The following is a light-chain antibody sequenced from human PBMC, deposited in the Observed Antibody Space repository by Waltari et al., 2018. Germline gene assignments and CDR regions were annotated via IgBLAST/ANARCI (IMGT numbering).Light chain of an antibody. CDR3: YSTDSSSFPL. CDR2: EAN. Sequence: SHELTQPPSVSVSPGQTARITCSGDALPTKYIYWYQQKSGQAPVMLIYEANKRPSGIPERFSGSSSGTLATLTVSGAVVEDEGDYYCYSTDSSSFPLFGGGTRLTVL. V-gene: IGLV3-10*01. CDR1: ALPTKY. J-gene: IGLJ3*02.